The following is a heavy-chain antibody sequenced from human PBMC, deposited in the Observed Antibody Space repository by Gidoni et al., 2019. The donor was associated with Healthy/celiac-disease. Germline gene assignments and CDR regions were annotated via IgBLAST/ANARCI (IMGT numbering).Heavy chain of an antibody. J-gene: IGHJ4*02. CDR1: GFTFSSYS. CDR3: ASLDYDSSGYYYI. CDR2: ISSSSSYI. Sequence: EVQLVESGGGLVKPGGSLRLSCAASGFTFSSYSMNWVRQAPGKGLEGVSSISSSSSYIYYADSVKGRFTISRDNAKNSLYLQMNSLRAEDTAVYYCASLDYDSSGYYYIWGQGTLVTVSS. V-gene: IGHV3-21*01. D-gene: IGHD3-22*01.